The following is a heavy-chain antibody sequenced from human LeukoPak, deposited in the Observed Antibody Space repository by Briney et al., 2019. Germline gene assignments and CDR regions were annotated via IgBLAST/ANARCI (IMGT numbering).Heavy chain of an antibody. V-gene: IGHV3-23*01. CDR1: GFSLSAYA. J-gene: IGHJ4*02. CDR2: ISDSGGRT. D-gene: IGHD2-2*01. CDR3: TKERVTSDGEPFDS. Sequence: GGSLRLSCIASGFSLSAYAMGWVRQAPGKGLEWVSYISDSGGRTYYADSVKGRFTISRDNSKNTLYLQLNSLGAEDTAVYYCTKERVTSDGEPFDSWGPGTLVTVSS.